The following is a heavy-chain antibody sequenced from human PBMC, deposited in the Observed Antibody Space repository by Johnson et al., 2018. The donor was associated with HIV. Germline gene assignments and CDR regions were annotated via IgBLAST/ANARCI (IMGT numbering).Heavy chain of an antibody. J-gene: IGHJ3*02. Sequence: QVQLVESGGGVVQPGRSLRLSCAASGFTFNRYCMYWVRQAPGKGLEWVAFISHDESIEYYADSVKGRFTISRDNPWNTLYLQMNNLTSEDTAVYYCAKSIVVVLVGDNDDAFDIWGQGTMVTVSS. V-gene: IGHV3-30*18. D-gene: IGHD2-21*01. CDR1: GFTFNRYC. CDR3: AKSIVVVLVGDNDDAFDI. CDR2: ISHDESIE.